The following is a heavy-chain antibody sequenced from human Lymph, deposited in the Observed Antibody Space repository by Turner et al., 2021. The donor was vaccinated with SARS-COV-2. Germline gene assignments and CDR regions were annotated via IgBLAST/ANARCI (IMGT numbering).Heavy chain of an antibody. CDR1: GFTFSYYW. J-gene: IGHJ4*02. Sequence: EVQLVESGGGLVQPGGSLRLSCAASGFTFSYYWMSWVRQAPGKGRGWVANKKQDWREKNYVDSGKGRFTISRDNAKNSLFLKMNSLRAEDTAVYYCARMGSSSWYFDYWGQGTLVTVSS. CDR2: KKQDWREK. CDR3: ARMGSSSWYFDY. V-gene: IGHV3-7*01. D-gene: IGHD1-26*01.